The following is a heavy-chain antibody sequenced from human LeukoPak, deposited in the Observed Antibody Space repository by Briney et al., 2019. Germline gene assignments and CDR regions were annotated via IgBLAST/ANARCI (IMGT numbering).Heavy chain of an antibody. Sequence: GASVKVSCKASGYTFTGYYMHWVRQAPGQGLEWMGWINPNSGGTNYAQKLQGRVTMTTDTSTSTAYMELRSLRSDDTAVYYRARDHHRREDSSGWYAAFWSPDQNWFDPWGQGTLVTVSS. J-gene: IGHJ5*02. CDR3: ARDHHRREDSSGWYAAFWSPDQNWFDP. CDR1: GYTFTGYY. V-gene: IGHV1-2*02. CDR2: INPNSGGT. D-gene: IGHD6-19*01.